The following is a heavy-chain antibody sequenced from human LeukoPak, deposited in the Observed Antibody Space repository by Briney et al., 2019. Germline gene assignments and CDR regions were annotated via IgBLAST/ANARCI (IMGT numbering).Heavy chain of an antibody. V-gene: IGHV3-74*01. J-gene: IGHJ4*02. CDR1: GFTFSTYW. Sequence: PGGSLRLSCAASGFTFSTYWMHWVRQTSGKGLVWVSRINSDGSSTTYADSVKGRFTISRDNDKNTLNLQMNSLRAEDTAVYYCARGYSTGPAVYWGQGTLVTVSS. CDR2: INSDGSST. CDR3: ARGYSTGPAVY. D-gene: IGHD2-8*02.